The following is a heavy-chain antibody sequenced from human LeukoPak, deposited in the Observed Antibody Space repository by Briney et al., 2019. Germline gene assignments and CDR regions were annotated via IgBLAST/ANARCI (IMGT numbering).Heavy chain of an antibody. J-gene: IGHJ3*02. CDR2: IYYSGST. CDR1: GGSISSGGYY. CDR3: ATNEYNWNYKGAFDI. Sequence: SETLSLTCTVSGGSISSGGYYWSWIRQHPGKGLEWLGYIYYSGSTYYNPSLKSRVTISVDASKNQFSLKLSSVTAADTALYYCATNEYNWNYKGAFDIWGQGKMVTVSS. D-gene: IGHD1-7*01. V-gene: IGHV4-31*03.